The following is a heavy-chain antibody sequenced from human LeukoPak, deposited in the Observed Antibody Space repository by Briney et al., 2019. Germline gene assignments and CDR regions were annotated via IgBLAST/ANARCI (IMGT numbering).Heavy chain of an antibody. J-gene: IGHJ4*02. V-gene: IGHV3-74*01. CDR2: INSDGSST. D-gene: IGHD4-17*01. CDR3: ARAHSYGDAYSDY. CDR1: GFTFSSYW. Sequence: GGSLRLSCAASGFTFSSYWMHWVRQAPGKGLVWVSRINSDGSSTSYADSVKGRFTISRDNAKNTLYLQMNSLRAEDTAVYYCARAHSYGDAYSDYWGQGTLVTVSS.